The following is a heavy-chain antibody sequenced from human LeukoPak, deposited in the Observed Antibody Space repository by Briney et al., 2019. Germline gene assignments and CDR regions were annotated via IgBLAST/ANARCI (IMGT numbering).Heavy chain of an antibody. CDR3: ARDHYYDSSGYNDAFDI. D-gene: IGHD3-22*01. J-gene: IGHJ3*02. V-gene: IGHV4-59*11. CDR1: GGSISSHY. CDR2: IYYSGST. Sequence: SETLSLTCTVSGGSISSHYWSWIRQPPGKGLEWIGYIYYSGSTNYNPSLKSRDTISVDTSKNQFSLKLSSVTAADTAVYYCARDHYYDSSGYNDAFDIWGQGTMVTVSS.